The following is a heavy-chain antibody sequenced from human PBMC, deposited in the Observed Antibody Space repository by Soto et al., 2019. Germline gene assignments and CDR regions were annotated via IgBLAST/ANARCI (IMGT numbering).Heavy chain of an antibody. CDR3: AKDICSGGSCPTYYFDY. D-gene: IGHD2-15*01. J-gene: IGHJ4*02. Sequence: GGSLRLSCAASGFTFSSYAMSWVRQAPGKGLEWVSAISGSGGSTYYADSVKGRFTISRDNSKNTLYLQVNSLRAEDTAVYYCAKDICSGGSCPTYYFDYWGQGTLVTVSS. V-gene: IGHV3-23*01. CDR1: GFTFSSYA. CDR2: ISGSGGST.